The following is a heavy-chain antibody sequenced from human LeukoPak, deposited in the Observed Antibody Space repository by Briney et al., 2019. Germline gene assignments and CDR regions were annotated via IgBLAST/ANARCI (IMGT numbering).Heavy chain of an antibody. J-gene: IGHJ4*02. V-gene: IGHV3-53*01. Sequence: PGGSLRLSCAASGFTVSSNYMSWVRQAPGKGLEWVSVIYSGGSTYYADSVKGRFTISRDNSKNTLYLQMNSLRAEDTAVYYCARALPTPRMGYDSSGGEPFFDYWGQGTLVTVSS. D-gene: IGHD3-22*01. CDR3: ARALPTPRMGYDSSGGEPFFDY. CDR2: IYSGGST. CDR1: GFTVSSNY.